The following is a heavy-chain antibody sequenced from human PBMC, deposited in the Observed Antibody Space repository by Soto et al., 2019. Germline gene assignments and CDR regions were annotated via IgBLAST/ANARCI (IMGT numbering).Heavy chain of an antibody. Sequence: PGGSLRLSCAASGFTFSSYAMSWVRQAPGKGLEWVSAISGSGGSTYYADSVKGRFTIPRDNSKNTLYLQMNSLRAEDTAVYYCGRVSYYYYYGMDVWGQGTTVTVSS. J-gene: IGHJ6*02. CDR1: GFTFSSYA. V-gene: IGHV3-23*01. CDR3: GRVSYYYYYGMDV. CDR2: ISGSGGST.